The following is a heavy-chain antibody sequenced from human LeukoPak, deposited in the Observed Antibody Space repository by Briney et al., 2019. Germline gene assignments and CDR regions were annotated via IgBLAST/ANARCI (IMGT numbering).Heavy chain of an antibody. CDR3: ARVILRATYDFDY. V-gene: IGHV3-73*01. Sequence: GGSLRLSCAASGFTFSGSAMHWVRQASGKGLEWVGRIRSKANSYATAYAASVKGRFTISRDDSKNTAYLQMNSLKTEDTAVYYCARVILRATYDFDYWGQGTLVTVSS. CDR2: IRSKANSYAT. CDR1: GFTFSGSA. D-gene: IGHD2-15*01. J-gene: IGHJ4*02.